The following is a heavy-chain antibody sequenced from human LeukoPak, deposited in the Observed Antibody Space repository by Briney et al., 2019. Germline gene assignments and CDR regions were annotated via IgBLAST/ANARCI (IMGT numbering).Heavy chain of an antibody. V-gene: IGHV3-48*01. CDR1: GFTFSSYS. CDR3: AGNILELGYYYYYMDV. D-gene: IGHD1-7*01. Sequence: AGGSLRLSCAASGFTFSSYSMNWVRQAPGKGLEWVSYISSSSSTIYYADSVKGRFTISRDNAKNSLYLQMNSLRAEDTAVYYCAGNILELGYYYYYMDVWGKGTTVTVSS. J-gene: IGHJ6*03. CDR2: ISSSSSTI.